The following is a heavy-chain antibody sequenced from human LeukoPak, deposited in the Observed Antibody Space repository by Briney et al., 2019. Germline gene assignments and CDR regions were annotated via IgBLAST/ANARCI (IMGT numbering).Heavy chain of an antibody. V-gene: IGHV1-8*01. CDR1: GYTFTSYD. CDR2: MNADSGST. CDR3: ARAAHYSYYYGMDV. J-gene: IGHJ6*02. Sequence: GASVKVSCKASGYTFTSYDINWVRQATGQGLEWMGWMNADSGSTAFAQKFQGRVTMTRNTPTSTAYMELSSVRPDDTAVYYCARAAHYSYYYGMDVWGQGTTVTVSS.